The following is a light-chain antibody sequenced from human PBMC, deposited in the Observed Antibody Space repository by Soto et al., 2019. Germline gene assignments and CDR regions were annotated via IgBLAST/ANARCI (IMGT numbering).Light chain of an antibody. V-gene: IGKV1-5*03. J-gene: IGKJ1*01. CDR1: QSISNL. Sequence: DIQMTQSPSTLSASVGDRVTITCRAGQSISNLLAWYQQKSGRATKLLIYKATILQSGVPSRFSGSGSGTEFSLTISRLQPDDFATYYRQCYHTVSRTFGQGTKVEVK. CDR2: KAT. CDR3: QCYHTVSRT.